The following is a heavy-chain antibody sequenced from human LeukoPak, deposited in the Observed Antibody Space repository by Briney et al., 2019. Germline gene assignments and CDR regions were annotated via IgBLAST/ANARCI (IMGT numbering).Heavy chain of an antibody. D-gene: IGHD3-22*01. CDR2: INPNSGGT. V-gene: IGHV1-2*02. J-gene: IGHJ4*02. CDR1: GYTFTGYY. Sequence: ASVKVSCKASGYTFTGYYMHWVRQAPGQGLEWMGWINPNSGGTNYAQKFQGRVTMTRDTSISTAYMELSRLRSDDTAVYYCARLRIDYDSSGLLRGFDYWGQGTLVTVSS. CDR3: ARLRIDYDSSGLLRGFDY.